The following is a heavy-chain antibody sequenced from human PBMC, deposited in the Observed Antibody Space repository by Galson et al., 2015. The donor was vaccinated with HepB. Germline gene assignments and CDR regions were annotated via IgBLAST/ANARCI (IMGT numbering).Heavy chain of an antibody. CDR3: ARGMGLLWFGELLIDAFDI. CDR1: GFTFSDYY. Sequence: SLRLSCAASGFTFSDYYMSWIRQAPGKGLEWVSYISSSSSYTNYADSVKGRFTISRDNAKNSLYLQMNSLRAEDTAVYYCARGMGLLWFGELLIDAFDIWGQGTMVTVS. CDR2: ISSSSSYT. J-gene: IGHJ3*02. V-gene: IGHV3-11*06. D-gene: IGHD3-10*01.